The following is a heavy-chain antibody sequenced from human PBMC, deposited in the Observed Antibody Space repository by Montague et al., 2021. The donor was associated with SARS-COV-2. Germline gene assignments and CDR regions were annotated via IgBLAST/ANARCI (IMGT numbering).Heavy chain of an antibody. D-gene: IGHD3-3*01. V-gene: IGHV3-30*04. J-gene: IGHJ6*03. CDR3: ASNTIFGVLIPYYCYYYMDV. Sequence: SLRLSCAASGFTFNSYAMHWVRQAPGKGLQWVAVITYDGSNKYYADSVKGRFTISRDNSKNTLYLQMNSLRAGDTAVYYCASNTIFGVLIPYYCYYYMDVWGKGTTVTVSS. CDR2: ITYDGSNK. CDR1: GFTFNSYA.